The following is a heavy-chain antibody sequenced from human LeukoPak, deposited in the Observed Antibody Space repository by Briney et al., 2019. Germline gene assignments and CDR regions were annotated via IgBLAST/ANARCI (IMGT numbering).Heavy chain of an antibody. Sequence: SQSLFLTCTVSGGSISSGGNYWSWIRQHPGKGMEWIGYIYYSRSHCYNPSLKYRVTISVGTSKNQFSLRLNSVTAADTAVYDGARADPNASGYFYRFNWFDPQGQGTLVTVSS. V-gene: IGHV4-31*03. CDR1: GGSISSGGNY. D-gene: IGHD3-10*01. CDR2: IYYSRSH. CDR3: ARADPNASGYFYRFNWFDP. J-gene: IGHJ5*02.